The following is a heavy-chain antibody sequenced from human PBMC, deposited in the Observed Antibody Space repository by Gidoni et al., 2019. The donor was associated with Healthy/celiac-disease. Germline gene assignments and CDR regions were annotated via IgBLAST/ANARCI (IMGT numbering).Heavy chain of an antibody. D-gene: IGHD3-16*01. J-gene: IGHJ6*02. CDR1: GGAISRSSYY. CDR2: IYYSGST. Sequence: QLQLQESGPGLVKPSETMSLTCTVPGGAISRSSYYWGWIRQPPGKGLEWIGSIYYSGSTYYNPSLKSRVTISVDTSKNQFSLKLSSVTAADTAVYYCARVIWDYYYYGMDVWGQGTTVTVSS. CDR3: ARVIWDYYYYGMDV. V-gene: IGHV4-39*01.